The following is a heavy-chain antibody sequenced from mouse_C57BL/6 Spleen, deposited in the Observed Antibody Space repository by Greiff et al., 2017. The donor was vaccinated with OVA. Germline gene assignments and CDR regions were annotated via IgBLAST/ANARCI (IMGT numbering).Heavy chain of an antibody. CDR3: ARSPSIYYYGSSHWYFDV. D-gene: IGHD1-1*01. CDR2: ISDGGSYT. J-gene: IGHJ1*03. Sequence: EVQVVESGGGLVKPGGSLKLSCAASGFTFSSYAMSWVRQTPEKRLEWVATISDGGSYTYYPDNVKGRFTISRDNAKNNLYLQMSHLKSEDTAMYYCARSPSIYYYGSSHWYFDVWGTGTTVTVSS. V-gene: IGHV5-4*01. CDR1: GFTFSSYA.